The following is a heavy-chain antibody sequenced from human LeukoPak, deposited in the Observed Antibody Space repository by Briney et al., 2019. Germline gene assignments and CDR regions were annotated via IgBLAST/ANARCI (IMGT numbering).Heavy chain of an antibody. CDR1: GFTFSNAW. Sequence: PGGSLRLSCAASGFTFSNAWMSWVRQAPGKGLEWVGRIKSKTDGGTTDYAAPVKGRFTISREESKNTLYLQMNSLKTKDTAVYYCTTRPSGWYPTLYYYGMDVWGQGTTVTVSS. V-gene: IGHV3-15*01. CDR3: TTRPSGWYPTLYYYGMDV. CDR2: IKSKTDGGTT. D-gene: IGHD6-19*01. J-gene: IGHJ6*02.